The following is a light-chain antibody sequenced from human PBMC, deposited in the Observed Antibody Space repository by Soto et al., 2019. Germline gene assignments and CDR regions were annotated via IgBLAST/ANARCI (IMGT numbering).Light chain of an antibody. J-gene: IGKJ1*01. Sequence: EIVMTQSPATLSVSPGERATLSCRASQSVNSNLAWYQQKPGQAPRLLIYGASTRATGIPARFSGSGSGTEFXLXXSSXXSXXXAVYYCQQYNNWPPWTFGQGTKVEIK. CDR1: QSVNSN. V-gene: IGKV3-15*01. CDR2: GAS. CDR3: QQYNNWPPWT.